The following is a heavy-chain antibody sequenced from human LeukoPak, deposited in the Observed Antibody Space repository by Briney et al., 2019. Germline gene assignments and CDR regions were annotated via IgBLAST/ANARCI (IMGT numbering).Heavy chain of an antibody. D-gene: IGHD3-22*01. Sequence: SETLSLTCTVSGGSISRTNYYWVWIRQPPGKGLAWIGTIYYSGSTYYSPSLKSRVTISVDTSKNQFSLKLNSVTAADTAVYYCARAGTMMDYYMDVWGKGTTVTVSS. V-gene: IGHV4-39*07. CDR1: GGSISRTNYY. CDR3: ARAGTMMDYYMDV. J-gene: IGHJ6*03. CDR2: IYYSGST.